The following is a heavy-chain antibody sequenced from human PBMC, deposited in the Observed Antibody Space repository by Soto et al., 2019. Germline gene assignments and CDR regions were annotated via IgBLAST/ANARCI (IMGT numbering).Heavy chain of an antibody. Sequence: PGGSLRLSCAASGFTFSSYGMHWVRQAPGKGLEWVAVISHDGSNKQYADSVKGRFTISRDNSKNTLFLQMNSLRAEDTAVYYCAGGYYYGDYWGQGTLVTVSS. V-gene: IGHV3-30*03. J-gene: IGHJ4*02. CDR1: GFTFSSYG. CDR3: AGGYYYGDY. CDR2: ISHDGSNK. D-gene: IGHD5-18*01.